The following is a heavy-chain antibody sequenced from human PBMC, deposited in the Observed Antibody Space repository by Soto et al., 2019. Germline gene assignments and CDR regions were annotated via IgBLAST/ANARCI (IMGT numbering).Heavy chain of an antibody. D-gene: IGHD3-3*01. CDR3: ARAYDFWSGYYAY. J-gene: IGHJ4*01. CDR2: IYYSGST. CDR1: GGSISSYY. Sequence: SETLSLTCTVSGGSISSYYWSWIRQPPGKGLEWVGYIYYSGSTNYNPSLKTRVTISVDTSKNQFSLKLTSVTAADTAVYYCARAYDFWSGYYAYWGHGTLVTVSS. V-gene: IGHV4-59*01.